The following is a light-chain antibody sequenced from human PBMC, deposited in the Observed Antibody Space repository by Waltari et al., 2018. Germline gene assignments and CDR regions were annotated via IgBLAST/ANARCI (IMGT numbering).Light chain of an antibody. Sequence: QSALTQPASVSGSPGQSITISCSGTGSDVGSYNLVSWYQQHPGKAPKLIIYEVNMRASGVFDPFSGSKAGVTACLTISGLQAEDEAVYCCCSFATNSIVIFGGGTKLTVL. CDR3: CSFATNSIVI. CDR2: EVN. CDR1: GSDVGSYNL. J-gene: IGLJ2*01. V-gene: IGLV2-23*02.